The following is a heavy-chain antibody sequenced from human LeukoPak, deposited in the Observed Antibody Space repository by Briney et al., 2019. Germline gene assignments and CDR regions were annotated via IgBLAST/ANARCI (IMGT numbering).Heavy chain of an antibody. Sequence: SGGSLRLSCAASGFTFSSYGMHWVRQAPGKGLEWVAVIWYDGSNKYYADSVKGRFTVSRDNSKNTMDLQMNSLRVEGTAVYYCARDFYTNDYHSNGDDFDYWGQGTLLTVSS. CDR1: GFTFSSYG. V-gene: IGHV3-33*01. J-gene: IGHJ4*02. D-gene: IGHD3-22*01. CDR3: ARDFYTNDYHSNGDDFDY. CDR2: IWYDGSNK.